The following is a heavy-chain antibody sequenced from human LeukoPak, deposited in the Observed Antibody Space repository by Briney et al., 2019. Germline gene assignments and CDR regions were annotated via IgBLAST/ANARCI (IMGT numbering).Heavy chain of an antibody. V-gene: IGHV3-48*02. J-gene: IGHJ3*02. CDR2: ISSSGSAI. CDR1: GFTFNTYS. D-gene: IGHD6-19*01. Sequence: GGSLRLSCAASGFTFNTYSISWVRQAPGKGLEWVSYISSSGSAIYYADSVKGRFTISRDNAKNSLYLQMNSLRDEDTAVYYCARDFSGQDGYREWLVPGAFDIWGQGTTVTVSS. CDR3: ARDFSGQDGYREWLVPGAFDI.